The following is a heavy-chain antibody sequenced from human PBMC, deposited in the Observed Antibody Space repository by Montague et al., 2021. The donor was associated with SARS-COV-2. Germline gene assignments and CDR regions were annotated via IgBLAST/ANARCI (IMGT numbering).Heavy chain of an antibody. CDR1: GGSFSGYY. CDR2: INHGGST. CDR3: ARGSRQWLVRPPHYYYFDY. J-gene: IGHJ4*02. Sequence: SETLSLTCAVYGGSFSGYYWSWIRQPPGKGLEWIGEINHGGSTNYNPSLKSRVTISVDTSKNQFSLKLSSVTAADTAVDYCARGSRQWLVRPPHYYYFDYWGQGTLVTVSS. V-gene: IGHV4-34*01. D-gene: IGHD6-19*01.